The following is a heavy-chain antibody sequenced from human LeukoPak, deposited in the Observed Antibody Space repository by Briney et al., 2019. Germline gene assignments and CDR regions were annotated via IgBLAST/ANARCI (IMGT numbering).Heavy chain of an antibody. V-gene: IGHV3-15*01. CDR3: TTDWQIPMVRGVINLDC. CDR2: IKSKTDGGTT. CDR1: GFTFSNAW. J-gene: IGHJ4*02. D-gene: IGHD3-10*01. Sequence: GGSLRLSCAASGFTFSNAWMSWVRQAPGKGLEWVGRIKSKTDGGTTDYAAPVKGRFTISRDASKNTLYLQMNSLKTEDAAVYYCTTDWQIPMVRGVINLDCWGQGTLVTASS.